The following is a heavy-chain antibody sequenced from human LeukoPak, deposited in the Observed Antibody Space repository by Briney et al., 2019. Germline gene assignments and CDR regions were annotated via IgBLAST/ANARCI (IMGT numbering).Heavy chain of an antibody. D-gene: IGHD2-2*02. CDR3: ARAQGYCSSTSCYNYYYYMDV. Sequence: GESLKISCKGSGYSFTSYWIGWVRQMPGKGLEWMGVIYPGDSDTRYSPSFQGQVTISADKSISTAYLQWSSLKASDTAKYYCARAQGYCSSTSCYNYYYYMDVWGKGTTVTVSS. CDR1: GYSFTSYW. CDR2: IYPGDSDT. V-gene: IGHV5-51*01. J-gene: IGHJ6*03.